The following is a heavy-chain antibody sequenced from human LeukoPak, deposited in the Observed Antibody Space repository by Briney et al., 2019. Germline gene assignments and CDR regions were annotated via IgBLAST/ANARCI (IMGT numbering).Heavy chain of an antibody. V-gene: IGHV3-21*01. CDR3: AREDTAMVNYYGMDV. D-gene: IGHD5-18*01. J-gene: IGHJ6*02. CDR1: GFTFSSYS. Sequence: GGSLELSCAASGFTFSSYSMNGARRAPGKGLEGVSSISSSSSYIYYADSVKGRFSISRDNAQNSLYLQMNSLRAEDTAVYYCAREDTAMVNYYGMDVWGQGTTVTVSS. CDR2: ISSSSSYI.